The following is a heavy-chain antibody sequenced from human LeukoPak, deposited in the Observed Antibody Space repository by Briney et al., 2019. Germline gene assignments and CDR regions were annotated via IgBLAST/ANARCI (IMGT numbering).Heavy chain of an antibody. J-gene: IGHJ4*02. V-gene: IGHV4-59*08. CDR3: ARQPISGWDFDY. CDR2: ISHSGDT. Sequence: SETLSLTCSVSGVSISGHYWGWIRLPPGKGLEWIGYISHSGDTRYSPSLKSRVTISLDTSKNQFSLTLNSVTAADTAVYYCARQPISGWDFDYWGQGTLVTVSS. CDR1: GVSISGHY. D-gene: IGHD6-19*01.